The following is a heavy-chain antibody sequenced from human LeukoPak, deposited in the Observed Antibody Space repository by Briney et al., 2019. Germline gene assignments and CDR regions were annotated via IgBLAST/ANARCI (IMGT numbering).Heavy chain of an antibody. CDR2: ISAYNGNT. Sequence: ASVKVSCKASGYTFSSYDITWVRQAPGQGLEWMGWISAYNGNTRYAQKLQGRVTMTIDTSDTSTITAYMELRSLRSDDTAVYYCARASGYGSGSYMEPDGNDYWGQGTLVTVSS. J-gene: IGHJ4*02. D-gene: IGHD3-10*01. V-gene: IGHV1-18*01. CDR1: GYTFSSYD. CDR3: ARASGYGSGSYMEPDGNDY.